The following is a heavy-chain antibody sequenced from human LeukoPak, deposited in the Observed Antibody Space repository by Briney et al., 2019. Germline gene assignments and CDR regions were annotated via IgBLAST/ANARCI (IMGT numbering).Heavy chain of an antibody. V-gene: IGHV4-59*01. CDR1: GGSISSYY. CDR2: IYYSGST. D-gene: IGHD3-22*01. J-gene: IGHJ4*02. CDR3: ARVTGYMIEDYFDY. Sequence: SETLSLTCTVSGGSISSYYWSWIRQPPGKGLEWIGYIYYSGSTNYNPSLKSRVTISVDTSKNQFSLRLRSVTAADTAVYYYARVTGYMIEDYFDYWGQGTLVTVSS.